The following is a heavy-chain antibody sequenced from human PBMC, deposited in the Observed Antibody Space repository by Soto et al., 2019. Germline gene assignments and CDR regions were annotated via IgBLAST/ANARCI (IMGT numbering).Heavy chain of an antibody. CDR1: GYTFTSYG. CDR2: ISASNGNT. J-gene: IGHJ3*02. Sequence: QVQLVQSGAEVKKPGASVKVSCKASGYTFTSYGISWVRQAPGQGLEWMGWISASNGNTNYAQKLQGRVPMTTDTATSTAYMELRSLRSDDTAVYYCASPSRNGDYSGAFDIWGKGTMVTVSS. D-gene: IGHD4-17*01. V-gene: IGHV1-18*01. CDR3: ASPSRNGDYSGAFDI.